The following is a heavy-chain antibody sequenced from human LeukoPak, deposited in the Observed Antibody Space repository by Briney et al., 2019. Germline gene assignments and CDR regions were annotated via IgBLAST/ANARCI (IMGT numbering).Heavy chain of an antibody. V-gene: IGHV4-4*02. Sequence: SGTLSLTCGVSGGSVINTNWWTWVRQPPGKGLEWIGEVHLDGRTNYNPSLESRLTMSADVSENQVPLKLTSVTAADTAVYYCAREGGFYRPLDYSGQGTLVTVSS. D-gene: IGHD3-3*01. CDR2: VHLDGRT. CDR1: GGSVINTNW. CDR3: AREGGFYRPLDY. J-gene: IGHJ4*02.